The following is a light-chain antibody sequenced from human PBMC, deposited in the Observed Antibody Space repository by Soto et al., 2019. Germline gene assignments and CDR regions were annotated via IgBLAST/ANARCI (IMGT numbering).Light chain of an antibody. CDR1: QSISSN. V-gene: IGKV3-15*01. Sequence: EIVMTQSPDTLSVSPGERATLSCRASQSISSNLAWYQQRPGQAPRLLIYGASTRATGIPARFSGSGSGTEFTLTISSLQSEDFAVYYCQKYNNWLTFGGGTKVEIK. CDR3: QKYNNWLT. CDR2: GAS. J-gene: IGKJ4*01.